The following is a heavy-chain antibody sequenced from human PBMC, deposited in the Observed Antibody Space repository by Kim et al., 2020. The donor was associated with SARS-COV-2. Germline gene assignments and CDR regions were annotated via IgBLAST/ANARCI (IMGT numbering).Heavy chain of an antibody. Sequence: LSLTCAASGFTFSSYSMNWVRQAPGKGLEWVSSISSSSSYIYYADSVKGRFTISRDNAKNSLYLQMNSLRAEDTAVCYCARLMSATIFGVVIPSHYYYGREVWGQGTTVTVSS. CDR1: GFTFSSYS. CDR3: ARLMSATIFGVVIPSHYYYGREV. J-gene: IGHJ6*02. D-gene: IGHD3-3*01. CDR2: ISSSSSYI. V-gene: IGHV3-21*01.